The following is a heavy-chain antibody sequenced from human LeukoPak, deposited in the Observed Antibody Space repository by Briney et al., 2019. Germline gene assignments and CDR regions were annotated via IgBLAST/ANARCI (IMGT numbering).Heavy chain of an antibody. Sequence: ASETLSLTCVVSGGSVSGYYWGWIRQPPGRGLEWIGYVYYSGSTNYNPSFKSRITISVDTSRNQFSLQLSSVTAADTAVYYCARIHRYCSGGACYVLDNWGQGTLVAVSS. D-gene: IGHD2-15*01. V-gene: IGHV4-59*02. J-gene: IGHJ4*02. CDR1: GGSVSGYY. CDR3: ARIHRYCSGGACYVLDN. CDR2: VYYSGST.